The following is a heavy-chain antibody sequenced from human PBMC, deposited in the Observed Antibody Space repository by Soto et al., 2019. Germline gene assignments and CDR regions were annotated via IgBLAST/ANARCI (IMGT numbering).Heavy chain of an antibody. Sequence: GGSLRLSCAASGFTFSSYEINWVRQAPGKGLEWISYISSSGTTTYYADSVKGRFTISRDNAKNSLYLQMNSLRAEDTAVYYCAREGSPSYWGQGTLVTVSS. CDR1: GFTFSSYE. V-gene: IGHV3-48*03. CDR2: ISSSGTTT. CDR3: AREGSPSY. J-gene: IGHJ4*02.